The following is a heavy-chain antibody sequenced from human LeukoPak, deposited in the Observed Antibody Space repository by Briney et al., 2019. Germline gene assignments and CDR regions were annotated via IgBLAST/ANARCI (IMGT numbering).Heavy chain of an antibody. CDR1: GFTFSSYA. CDR3: ARDPSCYGFMGYFDY. Sequence: GGSLRLSCAASGFTFSSYAMHWVRQAPGKGLEYVSAISSNGGSTYYANSVKGRFTISRDNSKNTLYLQMGSLRAEDMAVYYCARDPSCYGFMGYFDYWGQGTLVTVSS. CDR2: ISSNGGST. D-gene: IGHD2-2*01. V-gene: IGHV3-64*01. J-gene: IGHJ4*02.